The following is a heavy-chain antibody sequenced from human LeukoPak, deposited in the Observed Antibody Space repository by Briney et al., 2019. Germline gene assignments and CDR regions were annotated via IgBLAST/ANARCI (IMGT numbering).Heavy chain of an antibody. CDR2: ISVSGTTM. CDR1: GFTFSNYW. Sequence: AGGSLRLSCAASGFTFSNYWIHWVRQAPGKGLEWISCISVSGTTMYYADSVKGRFTLSRDNAKNSLYLQMNSLRADDTAVYYCARVGRLQYGDYVAFDYWGQGALVTVSS. CDR3: ARVGRLQYGDYVAFDY. V-gene: IGHV3-11*01. D-gene: IGHD4-17*01. J-gene: IGHJ4*02.